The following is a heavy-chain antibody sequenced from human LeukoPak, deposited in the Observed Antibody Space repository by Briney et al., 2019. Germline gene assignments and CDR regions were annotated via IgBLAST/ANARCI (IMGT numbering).Heavy chain of an antibody. D-gene: IGHD2-21*02. CDR3: ARGTVTAPDY. V-gene: IGHV3-53*01. CDR2: IYSGGNT. J-gene: IGHJ4*02. Sequence: GRSLRLSCAASGFSVSNTYMSWVRQAPGKGLEWVSIIYSGGNTYYADSVKGRFTISRDNSKNTLYLQMNRLRPEDTAVYYCARGTVTAPDYWGQGTLVTVSS. CDR1: GFSVSNTY.